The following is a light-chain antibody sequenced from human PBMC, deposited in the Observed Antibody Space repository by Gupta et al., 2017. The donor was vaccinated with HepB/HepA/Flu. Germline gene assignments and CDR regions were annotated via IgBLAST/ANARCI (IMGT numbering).Light chain of an antibody. CDR3: QQYGSSPPIT. V-gene: IGKV3-20*01. J-gene: IGKJ4*01. Sequence: IVLTQSPGTLPLSPGARATLSCRASQSVSISYLAWYQQKPGQAPRLLIYGASSRATGIPDRFSGSGYGTDFTLTISRREPEDFAVYYCQQYGSSPPITFGGGTKVEIK. CDR2: GAS. CDR1: QSVSISY.